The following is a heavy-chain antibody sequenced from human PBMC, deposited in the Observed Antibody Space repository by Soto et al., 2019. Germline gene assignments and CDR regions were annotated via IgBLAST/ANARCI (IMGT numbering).Heavy chain of an antibody. Sequence: QVQLVESGGGVDRPGGSLRLSCATSGFSFPSYAMHWVRQAPGKGLEWVAVISYDGANNHYADSVKDRFTISRDTSKNTLYLRMNSRSDDDTPVYYCARASGFSATRGYFDFWGQGTLVTVSS. V-gene: IGHV3-30-3*01. CDR2: ISYDGANN. D-gene: IGHD3-10*01. J-gene: IGHJ4*02. CDR1: GFSFPSYA. CDR3: ARASGFSATRGYFDF.